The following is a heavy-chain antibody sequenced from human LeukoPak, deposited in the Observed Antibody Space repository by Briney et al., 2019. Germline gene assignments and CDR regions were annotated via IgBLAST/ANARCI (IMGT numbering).Heavy chain of an antibody. V-gene: IGHV4-39*07. D-gene: IGHD3-10*01. CDR1: GDSINTRSYY. CDR2: IYYSGST. Sequence: SETLSLTCTVSGDSINTRSYYWGWIRQPPGKGLEWIANIYYSGSTNYNPSLKSRVTISVDTSKNQFSLKLSSVIAADTAVYYCARGNHYGSGNNNWFDPWGQGTLVTVSS. J-gene: IGHJ5*02. CDR3: ARGNHYGSGNNNWFDP.